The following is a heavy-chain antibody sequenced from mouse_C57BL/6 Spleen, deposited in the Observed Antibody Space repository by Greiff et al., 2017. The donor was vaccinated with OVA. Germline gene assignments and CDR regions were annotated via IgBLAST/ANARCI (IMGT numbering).Heavy chain of an antibody. CDR2: IYPGSGST. V-gene: IGHV1-55*01. Sequence: QVHVKQPGAELVKPGASVKMSCKASGYTFTSYWITWVKQRPGQGLEWIGDIYPGSGSTNYNEKFKSKATLTVDTSSSTAYMQLSSLTSEDSAVYYCARKLFSYYFDYWGQGTTLTVSS. J-gene: IGHJ2*01. CDR3: ARKLFSYYFDY. CDR1: GYTFTSYW.